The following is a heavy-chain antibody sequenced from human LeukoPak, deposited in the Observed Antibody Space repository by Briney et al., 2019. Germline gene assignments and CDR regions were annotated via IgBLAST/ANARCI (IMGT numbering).Heavy chain of an antibody. D-gene: IGHD6-19*01. V-gene: IGHV3-21*04. CDR1: GFTFSSYS. J-gene: IGHJ6*03. CDR2: ISGSNSYI. CDR3: AKSHQWLGTAGYYYYYMDV. Sequence: GGSLRLSCAASGFTFSSYSMNWVRQAPGKGLEWVSSISGSNSYIYYADSMKGRFTISRDNAKNSLYLQMNSLRAEDTAVYYCAKSHQWLGTAGYYYYYMDVWGKGTTVTVSS.